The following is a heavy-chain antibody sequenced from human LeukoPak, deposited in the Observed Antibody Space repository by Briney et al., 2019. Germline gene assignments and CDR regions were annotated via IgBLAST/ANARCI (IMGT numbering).Heavy chain of an antibody. V-gene: IGHV3-21*01. D-gene: IGHD3-10*01. CDR2: IRSSSSYI. CDR1: GFTFSSYS. Sequence: PGGSLRLSCAASGFTFSSYSMNWVRQAPGKGLEWVSSIRSSSSYIYYADSVKGRFTISRDNAKNSLYLQMNSLRAEDTAVYYCARGPSYGSGSYYALDAFDIWGQGTMVTVSS. J-gene: IGHJ3*02. CDR3: ARGPSYGSGSYYALDAFDI.